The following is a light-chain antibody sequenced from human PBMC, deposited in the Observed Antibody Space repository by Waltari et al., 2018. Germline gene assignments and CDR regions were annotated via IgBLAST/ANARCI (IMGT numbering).Light chain of an antibody. CDR3: QQYFSTPYT. CDR2: GAT. V-gene: IGKV4-1*01. Sequence: DIVMTQSPDSLAVSLVERATINCNSSQSLLYNANNQTYLLWYQQKPGQPPKSLVYGATTRESGVPDRFSGSGSGTHFTLTISSLQAEDVAVYHCQQYFSTPYTFGQGTKLEIK. J-gene: IGKJ2*01. CDR1: QSLLYNANNQTY.